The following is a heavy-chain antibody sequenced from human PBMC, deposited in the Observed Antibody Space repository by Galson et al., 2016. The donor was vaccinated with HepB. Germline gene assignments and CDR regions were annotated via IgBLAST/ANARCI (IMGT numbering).Heavy chain of an antibody. V-gene: IGHV3-23*01. CDR3: AKYPVGDYRHFED. J-gene: IGHJ4*02. CDR1: GFRFTSYV. CDR2: IRGRAFGK. D-gene: IGHD3-16*01. Sequence: SLRLSCAASGFRFTSYVMSWVRQPPGKGLEWLSSIRGRAFGKFEADSVKGRFTVSRDKSRYTVYLHLNRVTAEDAGLYFCAKYPVGDYRHFEDWGQGTLVTVSS.